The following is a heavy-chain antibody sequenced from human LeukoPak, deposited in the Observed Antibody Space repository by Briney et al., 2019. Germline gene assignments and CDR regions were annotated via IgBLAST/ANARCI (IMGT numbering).Heavy chain of an antibody. CDR1: GGTFSSYA. V-gene: IGHV1-69*13. Sequence: SVKVSCKASGGTFSSYAISWVRQAPGQGLEWMGGIIPIFGTANYEQKFQGRVTITADESTSTAYMELSSLRSEDTAVYYCATDTFDCSSTSCYSPPTCWGQGTLVTVSS. CDR2: IIPIFGTA. J-gene: IGHJ4*02. D-gene: IGHD2-2*01. CDR3: ATDTFDCSSTSCYSPPTC.